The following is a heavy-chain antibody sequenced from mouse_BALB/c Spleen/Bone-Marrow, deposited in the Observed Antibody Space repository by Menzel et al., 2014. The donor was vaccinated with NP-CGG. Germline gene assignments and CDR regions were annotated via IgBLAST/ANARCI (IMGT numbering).Heavy chain of an antibody. D-gene: IGHD2-4*01. Sequence: VQLQQSGAELVKPGASVKMSCKASDYTFTSYWMHWVKQRPGQGLEWIGVIDPSDSYTSYNQKFKGKATLTVDTSSSTAYMQLSSLTSGDSAVYYCTREITTSHAMDYWGQGTSVTVSS. J-gene: IGHJ4*01. CDR1: DYTFTSYW. CDR3: TREITTSHAMDY. CDR2: IDPSDSYT. V-gene: IGHV1S127*01.